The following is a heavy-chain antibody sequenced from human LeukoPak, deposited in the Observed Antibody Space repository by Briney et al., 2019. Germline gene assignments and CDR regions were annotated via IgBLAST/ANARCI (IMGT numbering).Heavy chain of an antibody. CDR2: THYGGTT. Sequence: SETLSLTCTVSGGSIGSGYYWAWIRQPPGKGLEWIGSTHYGGTTHYNPSLQSRVSISADTSKNQFALDLRSVTAADTAVYYCARHYYPPRIQLWPWGQGTLVTVSS. V-gene: IGHV4-39*01. D-gene: IGHD5-18*01. CDR3: ARHYYPPRIQLWP. J-gene: IGHJ4*02. CDR1: GGSIGSGYY.